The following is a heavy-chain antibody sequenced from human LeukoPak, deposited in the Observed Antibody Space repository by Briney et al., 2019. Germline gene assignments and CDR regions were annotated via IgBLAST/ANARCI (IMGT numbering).Heavy chain of an antibody. J-gene: IGHJ4*02. CDR3: AHSIQDLPYYDFWSGPPFDY. Sequence: SGPTLVNPTQTLTLTCTFSGFSLSTSGVGVGWIRQPPGKALEWLALIYWSDDKRYSPSLKSRLTITKDTSKNQVVLTMTNMDPVDTATYYCAHSIQDLPYYDFWSGPPFDYWGQGTLVTVSS. V-gene: IGHV2-5*01. CDR2: IYWSDDK. D-gene: IGHD3-3*01. CDR1: GFSLSTSGVG.